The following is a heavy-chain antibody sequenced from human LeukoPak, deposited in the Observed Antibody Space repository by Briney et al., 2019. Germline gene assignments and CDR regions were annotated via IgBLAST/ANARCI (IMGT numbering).Heavy chain of an antibody. CDR1: GFSVSSNY. V-gene: IGHV3-9*01. D-gene: IGHD2/OR15-2a*01. J-gene: IGHJ4*02. CDR2: ISWNSGSL. Sequence: PGGSLRLSCAVSGFSVSSNYMTWVRQAPGKGLEWVSGISWNSGSLGYADSVKGRFTISRDNAKNSLYLQMNSLRAEDTALYYGGPDRFDRRRKYIATVSYFDYWGQGTLVTVSS. CDR3: GPDRFDRRRKYIATVSYFDY.